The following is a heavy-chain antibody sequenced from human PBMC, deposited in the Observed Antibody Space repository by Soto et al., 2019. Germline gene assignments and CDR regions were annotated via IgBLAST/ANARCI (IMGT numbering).Heavy chain of an antibody. D-gene: IGHD3-3*01. CDR2: IKSKTDGGTT. V-gene: IGHV3-15*07. CDR3: TTPTYYDFWSGYLR. CDR1: SVSNAW. Sequence: SVSNAWMNWVRQAPGKELEWVGRIKSKTDGGTTDYAAPVKGRFTISRDDSKNTLYLQMNSLKTEDTAVYYCTTPTYYDFWSGYLRWGQGTLVTVSS. J-gene: IGHJ4*02.